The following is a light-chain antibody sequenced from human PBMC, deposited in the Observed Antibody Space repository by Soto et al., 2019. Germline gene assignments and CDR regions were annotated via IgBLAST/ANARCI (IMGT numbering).Light chain of an antibody. CDR1: SSNIAINY. Sequence: QSVLTQPPSVSAAPGQKVTISCSGSSSNIAINYVSWYQHLPGTAPKLLIYDNNERPSGIPDRFSASKSGTSATLGITGLQTGDEADYYCGTWDNSLSAPVFGGGTKLTVL. V-gene: IGLV1-51*01. J-gene: IGLJ3*02. CDR2: DNN. CDR3: GTWDNSLSAPV.